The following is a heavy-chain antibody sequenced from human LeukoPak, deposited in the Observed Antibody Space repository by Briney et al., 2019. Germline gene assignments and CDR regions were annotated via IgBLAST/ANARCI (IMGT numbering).Heavy chain of an antibody. J-gene: IGHJ6*02. CDR1: EFTFSSYA. CDR3: AKYVSAKGPPYALDV. V-gene: IGHV3-23*01. D-gene: IGHD2/OR15-2a*01. CDR2: INVSGGST. Sequence: GGSLRLSCAASEFTFSSYAMRWVRQPPGKGLEWVSGINVSGGSTWYADSVKGRFTISRDNSKNTLYLQMNSLRAEDTAVYYCAKYVSAKGPPYALDVWGQGTTVTVSS.